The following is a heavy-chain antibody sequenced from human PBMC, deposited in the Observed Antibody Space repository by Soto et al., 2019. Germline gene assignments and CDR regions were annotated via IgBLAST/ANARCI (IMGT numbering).Heavy chain of an antibody. CDR3: ARDLTQYDILTGYCDY. CDR2: INPSGGST. V-gene: IGHV1-46*03. CDR1: GYTFTSYY. J-gene: IGHJ4*02. D-gene: IGHD3-9*01. Sequence: GASVKVSCKASGYTFTSYYMHWVRQAPGQGLEWMGIINPSGGSTSYAQKFQGRVTMTRDTSTSTVYMELSSLRSEDTAVYYCARDLTQYDILTGYCDYWGQGTLVTVSS.